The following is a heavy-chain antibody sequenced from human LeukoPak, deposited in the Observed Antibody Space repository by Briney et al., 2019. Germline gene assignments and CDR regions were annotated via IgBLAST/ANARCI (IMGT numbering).Heavy chain of an antibody. D-gene: IGHD3-10*01. CDR1: GFTVSGNY. CDR2: IYTGGNT. Sequence: GGSLRLSCEGSGFTVSGNYMSWVRQAPGKGLEWFSVIYTGGNTYYADSVKGRFTISRDNAKNSLYLQMNSLRAEDTAVYYCARNPMAYYMDVWGKGTTVTVSS. J-gene: IGHJ6*03. CDR3: ARNPMAYYMDV. V-gene: IGHV3-66*01.